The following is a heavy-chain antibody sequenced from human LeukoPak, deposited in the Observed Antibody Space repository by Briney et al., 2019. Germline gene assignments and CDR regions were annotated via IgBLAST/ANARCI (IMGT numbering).Heavy chain of an antibody. Sequence: GGSLRLSCAASGFTFSKFPMGWVRQAPGRGLEWVSAISGSGGSTYYADSVKGRFTISRDNSKNTLYLQMNSLRAEDTAVYYCAKDPDSSGYYLRYNWFDPWGQGTLVTVSS. V-gene: IGHV3-23*01. CDR2: ISGSGGST. CDR1: GFTFSKFP. J-gene: IGHJ5*02. CDR3: AKDPDSSGYYLRYNWFDP. D-gene: IGHD3-22*01.